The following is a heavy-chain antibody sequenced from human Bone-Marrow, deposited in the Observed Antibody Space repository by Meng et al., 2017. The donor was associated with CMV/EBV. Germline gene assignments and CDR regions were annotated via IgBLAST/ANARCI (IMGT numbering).Heavy chain of an antibody. Sequence: SETLSLTCAVYGGSFSGYYWSWIRQPPGKGLEWIGEINHSGSTNYNPSLKSRVTISVDTSKNQFSLKLSSVTAADTAVYYCARDRIVVVPAAIPYSSSAHYYYYGMDVWGQGTTVTAP. CDR2: INHSGST. CDR1: GGSFSGYY. J-gene: IGHJ6*02. CDR3: ARDRIVVVPAAIPYSSSAHYYYYGMDV. V-gene: IGHV4-34*01. D-gene: IGHD2-2*01.